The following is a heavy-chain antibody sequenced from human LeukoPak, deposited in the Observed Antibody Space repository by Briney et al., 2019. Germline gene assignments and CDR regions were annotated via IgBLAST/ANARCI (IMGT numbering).Heavy chain of an antibody. D-gene: IGHD3-3*01. CDR1: GGSISSYY. J-gene: IGHJ5*02. V-gene: IGHV4-59*01. CDR2: IYYSGST. CDR3: ARVDITIFGVATGWFDP. Sequence: SETLSLTCTVSGGSISSYYWSWIRQPPGKGLEWIGYIYYSGSTNYNPSLKSRVTISTDLTKNQFSLKLSSVTAADTAVYYCARVDITIFGVATGWFDPWGQGTLVTVSS.